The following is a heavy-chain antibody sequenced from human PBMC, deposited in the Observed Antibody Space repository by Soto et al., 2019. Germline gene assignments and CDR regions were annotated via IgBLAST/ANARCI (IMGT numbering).Heavy chain of an antibody. D-gene: IGHD1-26*01. V-gene: IGHV4-59*01. CDR2: IYYSGTT. CDR1: GGSISTYY. CDR3: ASGKYSGSYYDWFDL. J-gene: IGHJ5*02. Sequence: SETLSLTCTVSGGSISTYYWSWIRQPPGKGLERIRYIYYSGTTNYNPSLKSRVTISVDTSKNQFSLELSSVTAAYTAVFYCASGKYSGSYYDWFDLCGQGTLVTVSS.